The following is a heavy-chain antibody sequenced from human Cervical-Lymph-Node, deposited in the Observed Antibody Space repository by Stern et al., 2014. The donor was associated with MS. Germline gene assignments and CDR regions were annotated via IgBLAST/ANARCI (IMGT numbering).Heavy chain of an antibody. CDR3: ARGNSTGYYRDWFDP. CDR1: GFSLSASGVS. V-gene: IGHV2-5*02. D-gene: IGHD6-19*01. CDR2: ISWDDDK. Sequence: QIPLKESGPTLVKPTQTLTLTCTFSGFSLSASGVSVGWIRQPPGKALEWLALISWDDDKGYSPSLKSRLTSTKDTSKNQVVITMTNMDPVDTATFYCARGNSTGYYRDWFDPWGQGTLVTVSS. J-gene: IGHJ5*02.